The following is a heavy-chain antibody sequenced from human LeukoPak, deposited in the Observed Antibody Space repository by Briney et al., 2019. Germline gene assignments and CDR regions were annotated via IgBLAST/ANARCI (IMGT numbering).Heavy chain of an antibody. CDR1: EFTFSDYS. J-gene: IGHJ4*02. CDR2: ISSSSRYI. D-gene: IGHD6-13*01. CDR3: AKSAGYSSSSYYFDY. V-gene: IGHV3-21*04. Sequence: GGSLRLSCAASEFTFSDYSMNWVRQAPGKGLEWVASISSSSRYIYYADSVKGRFTISRDNAKNSLYLQMNSLRAEDTALYYCAKSAGYSSSSYYFDYWGQGTLVTVSS.